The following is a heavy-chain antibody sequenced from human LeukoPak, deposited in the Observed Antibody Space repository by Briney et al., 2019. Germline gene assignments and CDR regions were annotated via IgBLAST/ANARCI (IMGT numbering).Heavy chain of an antibody. V-gene: IGHV3-48*04. D-gene: IGHD2-2*02. Sequence: GGSLRLSCAASGFTLSSYSMNWVRQAPGKGLEWVSYISSSSSTIYYADSVKGRFTISRDNAKNSLYLQMNSLRAEDTAVYYCAREKYCSSTSCYTRWFDPWGQGTLVTVSS. CDR3: AREKYCSSTSCYTRWFDP. CDR1: GFTLSSYS. CDR2: ISSSSSTI. J-gene: IGHJ5*02.